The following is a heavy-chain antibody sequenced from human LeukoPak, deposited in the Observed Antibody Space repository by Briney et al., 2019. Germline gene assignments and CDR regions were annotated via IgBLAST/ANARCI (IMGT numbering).Heavy chain of an antibody. CDR3: AGSRRDYYYDADDY. CDR1: GGSISSYY. Sequence: SETLSLTCTVSGGSISSYYWSWIRQPAGKGLEWIGRVYTSGSTNYNPSLKSRVTMSVDTSKNQFSLELSSVTAADTAVYYCAGSRRDYYYDADDYWGQGTLVTVSS. CDR2: VYTSGST. D-gene: IGHD3-22*01. V-gene: IGHV4-4*07. J-gene: IGHJ4*02.